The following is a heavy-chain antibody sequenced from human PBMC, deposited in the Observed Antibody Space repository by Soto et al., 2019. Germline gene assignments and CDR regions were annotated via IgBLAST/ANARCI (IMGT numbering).Heavy chain of an antibody. CDR1: GYTFTSYG. Sequence: QVQLVQSGAEVKKPGASVKVSCKASGYTFTSYGISWVRQAPGQGLEWMGWISAYNGNTNYAQKLQGRVTMTAATSQRTAYMELRSLRADATAVYYCARDPPPRKIAAEIRREYYGMDVWGQGTTVTVSS. J-gene: IGHJ6*02. V-gene: IGHV1-18*01. D-gene: IGHD6-13*01. CDR3: ARDPPPRKIAAEIRREYYGMDV. CDR2: ISAYNGNT.